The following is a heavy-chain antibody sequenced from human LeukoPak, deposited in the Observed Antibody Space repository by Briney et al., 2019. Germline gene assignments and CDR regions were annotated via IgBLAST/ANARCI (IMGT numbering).Heavy chain of an antibody. J-gene: IGHJ3*02. CDR1: GFTFSSYA. CDR2: ISYDGSNK. V-gene: IGHV3-30*14. D-gene: IGHD4-17*01. CDR3: ASTVTTTGDDAFDI. Sequence: GGSLRLSCAASGFTFSSYAMHWVRQAPGKGLEWVAVISYDGSNKYYADSVKGRFTISRDNSKNTLYLQMGSLRAEDMAVYYCASTVTTTGDDAFDIWGQGTMVTVSS.